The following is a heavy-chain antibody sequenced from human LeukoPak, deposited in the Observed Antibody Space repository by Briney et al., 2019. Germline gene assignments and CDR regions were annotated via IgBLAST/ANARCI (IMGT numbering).Heavy chain of an antibody. J-gene: IGHJ4*02. D-gene: IGHD6-13*01. V-gene: IGHV4-34*01. CDR1: GGSFSGYY. CDR3: ARGPYSSSPGGDY. Sequence: PSETLSLTCAVYGGSFSGYYWSWIRQPPGKGLEWIGEINHSGSTNYNPSLKSRVTISVDTSKNQFSLKLSSVTAADTAVYYCARGPYSSSPGGDYWGQGTLVTVSS. CDR2: INHSGST.